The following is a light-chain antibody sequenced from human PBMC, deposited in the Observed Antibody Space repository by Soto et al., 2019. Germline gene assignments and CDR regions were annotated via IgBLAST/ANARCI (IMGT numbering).Light chain of an antibody. V-gene: IGKV3-15*01. CDR3: QQYCDSPIA. J-gene: IGKJ3*01. Sequence: EIVMTQSPATLSVSPGERATLSCRASQSVGRNLAWYQQRPGQAPRLLIHGASARPSGVPARFSGSGSGTDFTLTISSLQSEDFAVYYCQQYCDSPIAFGPGTPVDLK. CDR2: GAS. CDR1: QSVGRN.